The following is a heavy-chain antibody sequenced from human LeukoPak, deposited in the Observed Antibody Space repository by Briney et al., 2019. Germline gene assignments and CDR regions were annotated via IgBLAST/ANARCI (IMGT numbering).Heavy chain of an antibody. J-gene: IGHJ4*02. Sequence: PSETLSLTCAVYGGSLSDYYWGWLRQPPGKGLEWIGDINYNGRSTYNPSLKSRVALSVDTSKNQFTLNLSSMTAADTAVYYCSLWQEITDYWGQGTLVTVSS. CDR1: GGSLSDYY. CDR3: SLWQEITDY. D-gene: IGHD3-16*01. CDR2: INYNGRS. V-gene: IGHV4-34*01.